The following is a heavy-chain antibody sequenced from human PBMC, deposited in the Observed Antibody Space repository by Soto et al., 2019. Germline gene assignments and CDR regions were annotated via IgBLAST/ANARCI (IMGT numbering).Heavy chain of an antibody. CDR1: GFTFSSYA. D-gene: IGHD3-10*01. V-gene: IGHV3-64D*06. J-gene: IGHJ4*02. CDR3: VKGGITMVRGVLFAY. Sequence: PGGSLRLSCSASGFTFSSYALHWVRQAPGKGLEYVSVISPDGGSTYYADSAKGRFTISRDNSKNTLYLQMSSLRTADTAIYYCVKGGITMVRGVLFAYWGQGTPVTVSS. CDR2: ISPDGGST.